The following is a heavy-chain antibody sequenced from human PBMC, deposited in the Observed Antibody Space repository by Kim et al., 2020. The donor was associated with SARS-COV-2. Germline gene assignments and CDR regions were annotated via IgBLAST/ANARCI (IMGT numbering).Heavy chain of an antibody. J-gene: IGHJ4*02. Sequence: GESLKISCKGSGYSFTSYWIGWVRQMPGKGLEWMGIIYPGDSDTRYSPSFQGQVTISADKSISTAYLQWSSLKASDTAMYYCARRGSNYEILTGYAYWGQGTLVTVSS. V-gene: IGHV5-51*01. CDR3: ARRGSNYEILTGYAY. CDR2: IYPGDSDT. D-gene: IGHD3-9*01. CDR1: GYSFTSYW.